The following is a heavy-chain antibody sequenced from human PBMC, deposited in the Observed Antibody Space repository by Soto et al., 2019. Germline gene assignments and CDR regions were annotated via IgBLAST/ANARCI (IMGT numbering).Heavy chain of an antibody. CDR2: ISGSGGST. D-gene: IGHD6-13*01. Sequence: GGSLRLSCAASGFTFSSYAMSWVRQAPGKGLEWVSAISGSGGSTYYADSVKGRFTISRDNSKNTLYLQMNSLRAEDTAVYYCAKATGAARPQTVMAAAGILSPYGYWGQGTLVTVSS. CDR3: AKATGAARPQTVMAAAGILSPYGY. CDR1: GFTFSSYA. J-gene: IGHJ4*02. V-gene: IGHV3-23*01.